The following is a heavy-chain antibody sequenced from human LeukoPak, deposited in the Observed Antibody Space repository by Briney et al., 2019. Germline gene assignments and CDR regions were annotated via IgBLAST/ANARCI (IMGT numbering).Heavy chain of an antibody. CDR1: GGSFSGYY. Sequence: SETLSLTCAVYGGSFSGYYWSWIRQPPGKGLEWIGEINHSGGTNYNPSLKSRVTISVDTSKNQFSLKLSSVTAADTAVYYCARDYSSGWYGAFDIWGQGTMVTVSS. D-gene: IGHD6-19*01. CDR3: ARDYSSGWYGAFDI. V-gene: IGHV4-34*01. CDR2: INHSGGT. J-gene: IGHJ3*02.